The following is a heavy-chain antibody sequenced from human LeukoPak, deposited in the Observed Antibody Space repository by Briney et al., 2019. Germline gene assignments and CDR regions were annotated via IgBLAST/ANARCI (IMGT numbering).Heavy chain of an antibody. V-gene: IGHV3-21*01. CDR1: GFTFSSYS. J-gene: IGHJ4*02. CDR2: ICSSSSYI. Sequence: GGSLRLSCAASGFTFSSYSMNWVRQAPGKGLEWVSSICSSSSYIYYADSVKGRFTISRDNAKNSLYLQMNSLRAEDTAVYYCAREYDFWSGYPLFGYWGQGTLVTVSS. CDR3: AREYDFWSGYPLFGY. D-gene: IGHD3-3*01.